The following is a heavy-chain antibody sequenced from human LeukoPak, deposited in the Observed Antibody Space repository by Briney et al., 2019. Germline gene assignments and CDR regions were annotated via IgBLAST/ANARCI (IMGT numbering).Heavy chain of an antibody. D-gene: IGHD3-10*01. CDR2: IYHSGST. Sequence: SETLSLTCAVSGYSISSGYYWGWIRQPPGKGLEWIGSIYHSGSTYHNPSLKSRVTISVDTSKNQFSLKLSSVTAADTAVYYCARHLKPEGLLWFGDPILYYFDYWGQGTLVTVSS. J-gene: IGHJ4*02. V-gene: IGHV4-38-2*01. CDR1: GYSISSGYY. CDR3: ARHLKPEGLLWFGDPILYYFDY.